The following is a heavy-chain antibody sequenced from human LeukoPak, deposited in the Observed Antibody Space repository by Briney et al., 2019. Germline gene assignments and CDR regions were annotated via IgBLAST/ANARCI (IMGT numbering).Heavy chain of an antibody. CDR3: ARDSMHYFDY. CDR1: GGSISSGGYS. CDR2: IYHSGST. Sequence: SETLSLTCTVSGGSISSGGYSWSWIRQPPGKGLEWIGYIYHSGSTYYNPSLKSRVTISVDRSKNQFSLKLSSVTAADTAVYYCARDSMHYFDYWGQGTLVTVSS. V-gene: IGHV4-30-2*01. J-gene: IGHJ4*02.